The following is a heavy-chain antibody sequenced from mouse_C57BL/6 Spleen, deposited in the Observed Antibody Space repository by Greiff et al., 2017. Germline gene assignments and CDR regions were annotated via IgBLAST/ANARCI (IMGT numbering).Heavy chain of an antibody. CDR1: GFTFSSYA. CDR2: ISSGGDYI. V-gene: IGHV5-9-1*02. CDR3: TRGDGYYGYYFDY. Sequence: EVKLMESGEGLVKPGGSLKLSCAASGFTFSSYAMSWVRQTPEKRLEWVAYISSGGDYIYYADTVKGRFTISRDNARNTLYLQMSSLKSEDTAMYYCTRGDGYYGYYFDYWGQGTTLTVSS. D-gene: IGHD2-3*01. J-gene: IGHJ2*01.